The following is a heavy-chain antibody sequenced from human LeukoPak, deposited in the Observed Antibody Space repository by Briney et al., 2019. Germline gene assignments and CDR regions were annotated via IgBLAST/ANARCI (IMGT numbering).Heavy chain of an antibody. CDR2: VDPEDGET. V-gene: IGHV1-69-2*01. CDR3: ATGGYCSSTSCRGNFDY. CDR1: GYTFTDYY. J-gene: IGHJ4*02. D-gene: IGHD2-2*01. Sequence: ASVKISCKVSGYTFTDYYMHWVQQAPGKGLEWMGPVDPEDGETIYAEKFQGRVTITADTSTDTAYMELSSLRSEDTAVYYCATGGYCSSTSCRGNFDYWGQGTLVTVSS.